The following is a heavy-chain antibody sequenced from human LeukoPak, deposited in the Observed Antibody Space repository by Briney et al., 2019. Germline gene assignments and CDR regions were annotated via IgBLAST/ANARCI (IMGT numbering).Heavy chain of an antibody. V-gene: IGHV3-30-3*01. CDR3: ARDVYYDSSGYPDY. J-gene: IGHJ4*02. Sequence: XMXWVRQXXGXGXEWXAVISYDGSNKYYAASVKGRFTISRDNSKNTLYLQMNSLRAEDTAVYYCARDVYYDSSGYPDYWGQGTLVTVSS. D-gene: IGHD3-22*01. CDR1: X. CDR2: ISYDGSNK.